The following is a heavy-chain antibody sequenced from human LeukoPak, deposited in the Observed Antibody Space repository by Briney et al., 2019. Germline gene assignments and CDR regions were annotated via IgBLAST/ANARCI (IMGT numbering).Heavy chain of an antibody. Sequence: SVKVSCKASGGTFSSYAISWVRQAPGQGLEWMGRIIPIFGIANYAQKFQGRVTITADKSTSTAYMELSSLRSEDTAVYYCARVRGGIAAAGTPAQSNWFDPWGQGTLVTVSS. CDR1: GGTFSSYA. D-gene: IGHD6-13*01. CDR3: ARVRGGIAAAGTPAQSNWFDP. J-gene: IGHJ5*02. V-gene: IGHV1-69*04. CDR2: IIPIFGIA.